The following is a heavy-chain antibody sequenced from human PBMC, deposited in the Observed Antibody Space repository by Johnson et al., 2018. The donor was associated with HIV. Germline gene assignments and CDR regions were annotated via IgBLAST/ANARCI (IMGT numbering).Heavy chain of an antibody. CDR1: GFTFDDYA. J-gene: IGHJ3*02. Sequence: EVQLVESGGGLVQPGRSLRLSCAASGFTFDDYAMHWVRQVPGKGLEWVSGITWNSGSIGYADSVKGRFTISRDNAKNSLYVQMNSLRAEDTALYYCARENWGQRMNAFDIWGQGTMVTVSS. D-gene: IGHD7-27*01. CDR2: ITWNSGSI. CDR3: ARENWGQRMNAFDI. V-gene: IGHV3-9*01.